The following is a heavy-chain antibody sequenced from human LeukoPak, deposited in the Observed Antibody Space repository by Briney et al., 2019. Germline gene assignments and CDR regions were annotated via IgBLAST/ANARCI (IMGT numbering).Heavy chain of an antibody. Sequence: AGTSLRLSCAASGFTFNNNGMHWVRQAPDKGLEWLALIWFDGSNKYYADSVKGRFTISRDNSKKTLYLQMNSLRAEDTAVYYCGGSDASAYYQSIDYWGQGTLVTVSS. D-gene: IGHD1-26*01. J-gene: IGHJ4*02. V-gene: IGHV3-33*01. CDR3: GGSDASAYYQSIDY. CDR2: IWFDGSNK. CDR1: GFTFNNNG.